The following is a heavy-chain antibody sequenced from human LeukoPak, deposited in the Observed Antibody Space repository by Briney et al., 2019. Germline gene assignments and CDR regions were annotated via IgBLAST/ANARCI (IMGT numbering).Heavy chain of an antibody. CDR2: THRGGRT. CDR1: GASISSGAYA. Sequence: PSQTLSLTCVVSGASISSGAYAGSWIRQPPGKGLEGIGYTHRGGRTYYNPSLKSRVSISVDRSNNQLSLRLTSVTAADTAVYYCARAAIGYCSDGNCYPEYFQDWGQGTLVTVSS. CDR3: ARAAIGYCSDGNCYPEYFQD. D-gene: IGHD2-15*01. V-gene: IGHV4-30-2*01. J-gene: IGHJ1*01.